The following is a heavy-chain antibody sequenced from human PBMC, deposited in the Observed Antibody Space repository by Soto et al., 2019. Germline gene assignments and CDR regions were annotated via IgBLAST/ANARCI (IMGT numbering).Heavy chain of an antibody. D-gene: IGHD3-10*01. Sequence: SDTLSLTCAVSGGSISSSNWWSWVRQPPGKGLEWIGEIYHSGSTNYNPSLKSRVTISVDKSKNQFSLKLSSVTAADTAVYYCARTGAIMVRGQHDYYYGMEVWGQGTTVTVS. CDR2: IYHSGST. J-gene: IGHJ6*02. CDR1: GGSISSSNW. CDR3: ARTGAIMVRGQHDYYYGMEV. V-gene: IGHV4-4*02.